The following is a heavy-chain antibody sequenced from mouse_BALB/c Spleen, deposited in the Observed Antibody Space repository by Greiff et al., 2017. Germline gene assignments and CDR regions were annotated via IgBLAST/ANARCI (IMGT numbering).Heavy chain of an antibody. CDR1: GFSLTSYG. J-gene: IGHJ2*01. CDR3: ARAIYYGNYGYFDY. Sequence: QVQLKESGPGLVAPSQSLSITCTVSGFSLTSYGVHWVRQPPGKGLEWLGVIWAGGSTNYNSALMSRLSISKDNSKSQVFLKMNSLQTDDTAMYYCARAIYYGNYGYFDYWGQGTTLTVSS. V-gene: IGHV2-9*02. CDR2: IWAGGST. D-gene: IGHD2-1*01.